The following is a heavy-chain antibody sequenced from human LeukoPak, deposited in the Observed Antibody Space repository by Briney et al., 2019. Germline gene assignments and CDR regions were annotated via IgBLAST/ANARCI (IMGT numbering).Heavy chain of an antibody. CDR2: ISAYNGNT. V-gene: IGHV1-18*01. J-gene: IGHJ6*02. Sequence: ASVRVSCKASGYTSTSYGISWVRQAPGQGLEWVGWISAYNGNTNYAQKLQGRVTMTTDTSTSTAYMELRSLRSDDTAVYYCASTSDYYYYGMDVWGQGTTVTVTS. D-gene: IGHD2/OR15-2a*01. CDR1: GYTSTSYG. CDR3: ASTSDYYYYGMDV.